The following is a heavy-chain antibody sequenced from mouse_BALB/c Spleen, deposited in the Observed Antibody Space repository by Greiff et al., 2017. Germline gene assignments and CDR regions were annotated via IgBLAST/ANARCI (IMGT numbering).Heavy chain of an antibody. Sequence: EVKLMESGGGLVKPGGSLKLSCAASGFTFSDYYMYWVRQTPEKRLEWVATISDGGSYTYYPDSVKGRFTISRDNAKNNLYLQMSSLKSEDTAMYYCARDGGYGFAYWGQGTLVTVSA. V-gene: IGHV5-4*02. D-gene: IGHD2-2*01. J-gene: IGHJ3*01. CDR3: ARDGGYGFAY. CDR2: ISDGGSYT. CDR1: GFTFSDYY.